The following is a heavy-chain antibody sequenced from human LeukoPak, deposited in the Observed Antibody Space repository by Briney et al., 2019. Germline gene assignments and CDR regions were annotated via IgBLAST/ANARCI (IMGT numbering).Heavy chain of an antibody. D-gene: IGHD3-22*01. CDR3: ARGESVGWLPGAFDI. Sequence: SETPSLTCTVSGGSISSYYWSWIRQPAGKGLEWIGRIYTSGSTNYNPSLKSRVTMSVDTSKNQFSLKLSSVAAADTAVYYCARGESVGWLPGAFDIWGQGTMVTVSS. CDR1: GGSISSYY. CDR2: IYTSGST. J-gene: IGHJ3*02. V-gene: IGHV4-4*07.